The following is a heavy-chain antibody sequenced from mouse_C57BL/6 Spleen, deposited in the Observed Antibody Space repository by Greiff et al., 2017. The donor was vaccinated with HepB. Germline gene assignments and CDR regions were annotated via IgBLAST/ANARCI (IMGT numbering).Heavy chain of an antibody. J-gene: IGHJ3*01. CDR2: IDPDDGET. CDR3: CRSSRSNYVGFAY. D-gene: IGHD2-5*01. V-gene: IGHV14-2*01. Sequence: EVQLQQSGAELVKPGASVKLSCTASGFNIKDYYMHWVKQRTEQGLEWIGRIDPDDGETKYAPKFQGKATITADTSSNTAYLQLSRLTSADTAVYYYCRSSRSNYVGFAYWGQGTLVTVAA. CDR1: GFNIKDYY.